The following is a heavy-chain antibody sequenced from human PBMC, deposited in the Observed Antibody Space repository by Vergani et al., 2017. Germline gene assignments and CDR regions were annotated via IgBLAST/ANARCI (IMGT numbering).Heavy chain of an antibody. V-gene: IGHV3-23*04. J-gene: IGHJ3*02. CDR2: ISGSGGST. Sequence: EVQLVESGGGLVKPGGSLRLSCAASGFTFSSYSMNWVRQAPGKGLEWVSAISGSGGSTYYADSVKGRFTISRDNSKNTLYLQMNSLRAEDTAVYYCAKERGITIFGVALDAFDIWGQGTMVTVSS. CDR1: GFTFSSYS. CDR3: AKERGITIFGVALDAFDI. D-gene: IGHD3-3*01.